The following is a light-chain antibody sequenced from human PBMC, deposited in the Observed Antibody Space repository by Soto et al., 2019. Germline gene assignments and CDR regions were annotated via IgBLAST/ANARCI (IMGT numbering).Light chain of an antibody. CDR1: QFVGNK. J-gene: IGKJ5*01. V-gene: IGKV3-15*01. CDR2: FAS. Sequence: EVVMTQSPATLSVSPGEGATLSCRASQFVGNKLAWFQQKPGQAPRLLIYFASTRATGIPARFSGSGSGTEFTLTISSLQSEDFAVYYCQQYQKWPPITFGQGTRLEIK. CDR3: QQYQKWPPIT.